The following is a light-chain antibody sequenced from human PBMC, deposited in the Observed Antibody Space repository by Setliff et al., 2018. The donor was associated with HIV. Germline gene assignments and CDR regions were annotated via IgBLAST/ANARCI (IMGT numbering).Light chain of an antibody. Sequence: QSALTQPASVSGSPGQSITISCTGTSNDFGSYDYVSWYQHQPGKVPKLMIYEVSNRPSGVSDRFSGSKSGNTASLTISGLQTEDEADYYCSSFTSSSSYVFGTGTKGTVL. CDR2: EVS. CDR1: SNDFGSYDY. CDR3: SSFTSSSSYV. V-gene: IGLV2-14*01. J-gene: IGLJ1*01.